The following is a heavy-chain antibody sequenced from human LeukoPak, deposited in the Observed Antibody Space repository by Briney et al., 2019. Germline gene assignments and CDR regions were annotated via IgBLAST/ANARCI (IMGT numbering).Heavy chain of an antibody. CDR2: IYYSGST. V-gene: IGHV4-39*07. Sequence: SETLSLTCTVSGGFISSSSYYWGWIRQPPGKGLEWIGSIYYSGSTYYNPSLKSRVTISVDTSKNQFSLKLSSVTAADTAVYYCARDSLYSGSYGFDYWGQGTLVTVSS. CDR1: GGFISSSSYY. CDR3: ARDSLYSGSYGFDY. J-gene: IGHJ4*02. D-gene: IGHD1-26*01.